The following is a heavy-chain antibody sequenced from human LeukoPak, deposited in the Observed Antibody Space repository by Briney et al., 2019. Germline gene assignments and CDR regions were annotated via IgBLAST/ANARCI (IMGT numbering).Heavy chain of an antibody. Sequence: SETLSLTCTVSGVPISGGRYYWGWIRQSPGKGLEWIGSVYYNGDTLDNPSLKSRVILFVDMSKNQFSVELTSVTAAETAVYYCARHASGVFDSWGLGTLVTVSS. CDR1: GVPISGGRYY. V-gene: IGHV4-39*01. CDR3: ARHASGVFDS. D-gene: IGHD3-3*01. CDR2: VYYNGDT. J-gene: IGHJ4*02.